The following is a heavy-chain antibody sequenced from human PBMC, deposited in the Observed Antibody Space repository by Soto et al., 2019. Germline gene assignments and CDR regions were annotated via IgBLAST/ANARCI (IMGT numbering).Heavy chain of an antibody. CDR2: IIPIFGTA. Sequence: SVKVSCKASGGTFSSYAISWVRQAPGQGLEWMGGIIPIFGTANYAQKFQGRVTITADESTSTAYMELSSLRYEDTAVYYCASGYCGGDCYSYYYYGMDVWGQGTTVTVSS. J-gene: IGHJ6*02. CDR3: ASGYCGGDCYSYYYYGMDV. V-gene: IGHV1-69*13. CDR1: GGTFSSYA. D-gene: IGHD2-21*02.